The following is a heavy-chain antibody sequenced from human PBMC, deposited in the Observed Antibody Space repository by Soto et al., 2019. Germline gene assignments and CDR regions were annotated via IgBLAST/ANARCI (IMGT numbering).Heavy chain of an antibody. CDR2: ISGSGGST. CDR3: AKVVWEFYYFDY. CDR1: GFTFSSYA. V-gene: IGHV3-23*01. D-gene: IGHD1-26*01. J-gene: IGHJ4*02. Sequence: WGSLRLSCAASGFTFSSYAMSWFRQAPGKGLEWVSAISGSGGSTYYADSVKGRFTISRDNSKNTLYLQMNSLRAEDTAVYYCAKVVWEFYYFDYWGQGTLVTVSS.